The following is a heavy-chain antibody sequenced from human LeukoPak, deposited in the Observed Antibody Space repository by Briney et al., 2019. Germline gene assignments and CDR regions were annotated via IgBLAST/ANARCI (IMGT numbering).Heavy chain of an antibody. V-gene: IGHV1-2*02. CDR1: GYSFTGYF. J-gene: IGHJ6*02. CDR3: ARVPSMVRGVVNYGMDV. Sequence: ASVKVSCKTSGYSFTGYFMHWVRQAPGQGLEWMGWINPNSGDTKYAQRFQGRVTMTRDTSINTAYMELRRLTSDDTAVYYCARVPSMVRGVVNYGMDVWGQGTTVTVSS. D-gene: IGHD3-10*01. CDR2: INPNSGDT.